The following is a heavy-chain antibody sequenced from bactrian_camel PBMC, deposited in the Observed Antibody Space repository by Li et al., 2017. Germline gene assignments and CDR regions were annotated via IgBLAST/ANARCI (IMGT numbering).Heavy chain of an antibody. D-gene: IGHD3*01. J-gene: IGHJ4*01. CDR2: IESDGST. CDR1: GDTIGRYC. Sequence: VQLVESGGGSVQVGGSLRLSCVASGDTIGRYCMGWFRQIPDREREGVAGIESDGSTSYADSVSGRFTISKDNAKNTLDLQMHRLRSDDTAEYFCATGDGLGRTSYVGEQGTQVTVS. V-gene: IGHV3S55*01.